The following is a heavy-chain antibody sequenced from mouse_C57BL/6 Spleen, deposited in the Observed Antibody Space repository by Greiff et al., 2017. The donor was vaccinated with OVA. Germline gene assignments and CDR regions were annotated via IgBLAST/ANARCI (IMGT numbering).Heavy chain of an antibody. J-gene: IGHJ4*01. Sequence: EVKLVESGGGLVKPGGSLKLSCAASGFTFSDYGMHWVRQAPEKGLEWVAYISSGSSTIYYADTVKGRFTISRDNAKNTLFLQMTSLRSEDTAVDYCAREATDYAMDYWGQGTSVTVSS. CDR1: GFTFSDYG. D-gene: IGHD3-2*02. CDR3: AREATDYAMDY. V-gene: IGHV5-17*01. CDR2: ISSGSSTI.